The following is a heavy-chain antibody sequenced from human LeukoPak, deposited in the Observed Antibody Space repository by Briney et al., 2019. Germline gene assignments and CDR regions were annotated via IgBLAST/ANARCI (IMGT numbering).Heavy chain of an antibody. CDR2: ISGSGGST. D-gene: IGHD5-18*01. V-gene: IGHV3-23*01. CDR3: ATSGYSYGQGYYYYYGMDV. CDR1: GFTFSSYA. Sequence: GGSLRLSCAASGFTFSSYAMSWVRQAPGKGLEGVSAISGSGGSTYYADSVKGRFTISRDNSKNTLYLQMNSLRAEDTAVYYCATSGYSYGQGYYYYYGMDVWGQGTTVTVSS. J-gene: IGHJ6*02.